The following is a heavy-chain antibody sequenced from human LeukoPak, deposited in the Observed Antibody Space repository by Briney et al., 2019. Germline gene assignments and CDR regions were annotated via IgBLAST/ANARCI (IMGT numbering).Heavy chain of an antibody. CDR3: ASLMTYYYGSGSYNGGDY. Sequence: GGSLRLSCVASGFTFSSYWMHWVRQDPRRGLVWVSRINGDGRNINYADSVRGRFTISRDNAKNTLYLQMNSLRAEDTAVYYCASLMTYYYGSGSYNGGDYWGQGTLVTVSS. D-gene: IGHD3-10*01. CDR1: GFTFSSYW. V-gene: IGHV3-74*01. J-gene: IGHJ4*02. CDR2: INGDGRNI.